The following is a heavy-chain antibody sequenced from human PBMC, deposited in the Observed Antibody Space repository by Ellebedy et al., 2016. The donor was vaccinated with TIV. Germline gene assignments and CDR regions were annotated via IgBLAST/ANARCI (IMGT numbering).Heavy chain of an antibody. CDR3: AKIPCPSIQLWHDAFDI. V-gene: IGHV3-30*04. J-gene: IGHJ3*02. CDR1: GFTFSSYA. D-gene: IGHD5-18*01. Sequence: GGSLRLXXAASGFTFSSYAMHWVRQAPGKGLEWVAVISYDGSNDYYADSVKGRFTISRDNSKNTLYLQMNSLRAEDTAVYYCAKIPCPSIQLWHDAFDIWGQGTMVTVSS. CDR2: ISYDGSND.